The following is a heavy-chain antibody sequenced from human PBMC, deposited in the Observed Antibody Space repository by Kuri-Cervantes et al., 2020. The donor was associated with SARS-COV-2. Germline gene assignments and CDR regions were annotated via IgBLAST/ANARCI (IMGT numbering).Heavy chain of an antibody. D-gene: IGHD2-15*01. CDR2: IWYDGSNK. CDR3: ARPSNFHHGSGAYV. V-gene: IGHV3-33*01. CDR1: GFTFSSYG. J-gene: IGHJ6*02. Sequence: GGSLRLSCAASGFTFSSYGMHWVRQAPGKGLEWVAFIWYDGSNKYYADSVKGRFTISGDNFKNTVYLQMNSLRAEDTAVYYCARPSNFHHGSGAYVWGQGTTVTVSS.